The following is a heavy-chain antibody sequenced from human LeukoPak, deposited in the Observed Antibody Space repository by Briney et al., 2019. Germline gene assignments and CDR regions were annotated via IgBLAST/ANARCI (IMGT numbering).Heavy chain of an antibody. CDR3: AASGSGWYGKWFDP. CDR1: GFTVSSNY. J-gene: IGHJ5*02. Sequence: GGSLRLSCAASGFTVSSNYMSWVRQAPGKGLEWVANIKQDGSEEYYVDSVRGRFTISRDNAKNSLYLQMNSLRAEDTAVYYCAASGSGWYGKWFDPWGQGTLVTVSS. CDR2: IKQDGSEE. V-gene: IGHV3-7*01. D-gene: IGHD6-19*01.